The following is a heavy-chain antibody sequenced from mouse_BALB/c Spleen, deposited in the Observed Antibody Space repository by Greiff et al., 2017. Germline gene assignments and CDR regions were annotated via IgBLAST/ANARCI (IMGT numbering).Heavy chain of an antibody. J-gene: IGHJ3*01. CDR3: ARASTMITGWFAD. CDR2: ISNLAYSI. Sequence: EVQLMESGGGLVQPGGSRKLSCAASGFTFSDYGMAWVRQAPGKGPEWVAFISNLAYSIYYADTVSGRFTISSVNAKNTLYLEMSSLRSEDTAMYYCARASTMITGWFADWGQGTLVTVSA. D-gene: IGHD2-4*01. CDR1: GFTFSDYG. V-gene: IGHV5-15*02.